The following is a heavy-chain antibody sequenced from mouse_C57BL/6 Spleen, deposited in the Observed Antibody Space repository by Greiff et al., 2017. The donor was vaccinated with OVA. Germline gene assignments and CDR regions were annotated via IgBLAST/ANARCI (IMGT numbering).Heavy chain of an antibody. J-gene: IGHJ3*01. V-gene: IGHV1-55*01. CDR2: IYPGSGST. CDR1: GYTFTSYW. CDR3: ARYYGVSAWFAY. D-gene: IGHD1-1*01. Sequence: VQLQQSGAELVKPGASVKMSCKASGYTFTSYWITWVKQRPGQGLEWIGDIYPGSGSTNYTEKFKSKATLTVDTSSSTAYMQLSSLTSEDSAVYNGARYYGVSAWFAYWGQGTLVTVSA.